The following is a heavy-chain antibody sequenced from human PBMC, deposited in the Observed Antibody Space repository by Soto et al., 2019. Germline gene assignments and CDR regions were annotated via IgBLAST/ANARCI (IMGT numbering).Heavy chain of an antibody. CDR3: ARDISDWNYFGHYYYYGMDV. V-gene: IGHV1-18*01. Sequence: ASVKVSCKASGYTFTSYGISWVRQAPGQGLEWMGWISAYNGNTNYAQKLQGRVTMTTDTSTSTAYMELRSLRSDDTAVYYCARDISDWNYFGHYYYYGMDVWGQGTTVTVSS. CDR1: GYTFTSYG. CDR2: ISAYNGNT. J-gene: IGHJ6*02. D-gene: IGHD1-7*01.